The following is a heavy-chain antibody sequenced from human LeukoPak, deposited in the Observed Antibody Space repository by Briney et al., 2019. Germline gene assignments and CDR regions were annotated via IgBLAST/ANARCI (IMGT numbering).Heavy chain of an antibody. J-gene: IGHJ4*02. D-gene: IGHD4-17*01. CDR2: ISAYNGNT. CDR1: GYTFTSYG. V-gene: IGHV1-18*01. Sequence: GASVMLSCKASGYTFTSYGISWVRQAPGQGLEWMGWISAYNGNTNFAQKLQGRITMTTDTSTSTAYMELRSLRSDDTAVYYCARDMDDYGDRWADFDYWGQGTLVTVSS. CDR3: ARDMDDYGDRWADFDY.